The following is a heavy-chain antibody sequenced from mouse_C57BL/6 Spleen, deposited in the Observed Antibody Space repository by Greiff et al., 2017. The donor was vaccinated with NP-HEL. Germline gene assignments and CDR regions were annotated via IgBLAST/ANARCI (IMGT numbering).Heavy chain of an antibody. V-gene: IGHV1-50*01. CDR2: IDPSDSYT. CDR3: ARGSSGYDWFAY. J-gene: IGHJ3*01. D-gene: IGHD3-2*02. CDR1: GYTFTSYW. Sequence: QVQLQQPGAELVKPGASVKLSCKASGYTFTSYWMQWVKQRPGQGLEWIGEIDPSDSYTNYNQKFKGKATLTVDTSSSTAYMQLSSLTSEDFAVYYCARGSSGYDWFAYWGQGTLVTV.